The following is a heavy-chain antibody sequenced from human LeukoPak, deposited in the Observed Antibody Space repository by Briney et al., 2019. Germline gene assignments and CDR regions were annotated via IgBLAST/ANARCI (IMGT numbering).Heavy chain of an antibody. D-gene: IGHD3-10*01. CDR3: ARDGMVRGVISPYNYYYMDV. J-gene: IGHJ6*03. CDR1: GGTFSSYA. V-gene: IGHV1-69*06. CDR2: IIPIFGTA. Sequence: GASVKVSCNASGGTFSSYAISWVRQAPGQGLEWMGGIIPIFGTANYAQKFQGRVTITADKSTSTAYMELSSLRSEDTAVYYCARDGMVRGVISPYNYYYMDVWGKGTTVTVSS.